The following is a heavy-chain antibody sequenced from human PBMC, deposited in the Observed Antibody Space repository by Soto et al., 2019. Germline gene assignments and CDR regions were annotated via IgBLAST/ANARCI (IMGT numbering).Heavy chain of an antibody. Sequence: QVQLVQSGAEVKKPGSSVKVSCKASGGTFSSYAISWVRQAPGQGLEWMGGIIPIFGTANYAQKFQGRVTITADETTSTAYMELSSLRSEDTAVYYCARGCVSRYYLFPGKQYYYYYGMDVWGQGTTVTVSS. D-gene: IGHD3-9*01. V-gene: IGHV1-69*01. CDR3: ARGCVSRYYLFPGKQYYYYYGMDV. CDR1: GGTFSSYA. CDR2: IIPIFGTA. J-gene: IGHJ6*02.